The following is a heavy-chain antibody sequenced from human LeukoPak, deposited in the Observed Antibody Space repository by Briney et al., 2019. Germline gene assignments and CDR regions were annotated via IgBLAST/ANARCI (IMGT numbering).Heavy chain of an antibody. CDR2: IKGDGSEK. D-gene: IGHD2-2*02. J-gene: IGHJ4*02. CDR3: ASVYGYCSSTSCYTFDY. Sequence: AGGSLRLSCAASGFTFNNYWMSWVRQAPGKGLEWVTNIKGDGSEKYYVESVKDRFTISRDNAKKSLYLQMNSLRAEDTAVYYCASVYGYCSSTSCYTFDYWGQGTLVTVSS. CDR1: GFTFNNYW. V-gene: IGHV3-7*01.